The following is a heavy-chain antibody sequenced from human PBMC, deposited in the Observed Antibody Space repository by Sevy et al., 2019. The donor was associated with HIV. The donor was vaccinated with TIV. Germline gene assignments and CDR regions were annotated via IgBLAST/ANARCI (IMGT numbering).Heavy chain of an antibody. CDR3: AKFDTAMDVFDY. CDR2: ISGSGGST. Sequence: GGSLRLSCAASGFTFSSYAMNWVRQAPGKGLEWVSAISGSGGSTYYADSVKGRFTISRDNSKNTLYLQMNNLRAEDTAVYYCAKFDTAMDVFDYWGQGTLVTVSS. V-gene: IGHV3-23*01. J-gene: IGHJ4*02. CDR1: GFTFSSYA. D-gene: IGHD5-18*01.